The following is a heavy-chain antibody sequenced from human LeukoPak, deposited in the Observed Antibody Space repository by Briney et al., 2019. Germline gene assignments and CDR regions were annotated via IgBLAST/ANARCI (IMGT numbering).Heavy chain of an antibody. J-gene: IGHJ4*02. CDR2: IWYDGSNK. CDR1: RFTFSSYG. CDR3: ARDSFCSGGTCYSGLFDY. V-gene: IGHV3-33*01. D-gene: IGHD2-15*01. Sequence: GGSLRLSCAASRFTFSSYGMHWVRQAPGKGLEWVAVIWYDGSNKYYADSVKGRFTISRDNSKNTLYLQMNSLRAEDTAIYYCARDSFCSGGTCYSGLFDYWGQGTLVTVSS.